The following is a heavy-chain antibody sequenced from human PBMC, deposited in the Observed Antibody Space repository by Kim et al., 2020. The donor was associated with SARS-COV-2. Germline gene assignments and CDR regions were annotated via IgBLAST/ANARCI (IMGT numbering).Heavy chain of an antibody. CDR3: ARFFVGATQSPTFDY. CDR1: GGSISSYY. V-gene: IGHV4-59*01. D-gene: IGHD1-26*01. Sequence: SETLSLTCTVSGGSISSYYWSWIRQPPGKGLEWIGYIYYSGSTNYNPSLKSRVTISVDTSKNQFSLKLSSVTAADTAVYYCARFFVGATQSPTFDYWGQGTLVTVSS. J-gene: IGHJ4*02. CDR2: IYYSGST.